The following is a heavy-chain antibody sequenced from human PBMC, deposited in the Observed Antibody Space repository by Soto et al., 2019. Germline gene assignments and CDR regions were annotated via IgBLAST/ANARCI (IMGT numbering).Heavy chain of an antibody. D-gene: IGHD1-26*01. Sequence: ASVKVSCKASGYTFTSYGISWVRQAPGQGLEWMGWISVYNGNTNYAQKLQGRVTMTTDTSTSTAYMELRSPRSDDTAVYYCARRIVGATHDAFDIWGQGTMVTVSS. CDR2: ISVYNGNT. CDR1: GYTFTSYG. CDR3: ARRIVGATHDAFDI. V-gene: IGHV1-18*01. J-gene: IGHJ3*02.